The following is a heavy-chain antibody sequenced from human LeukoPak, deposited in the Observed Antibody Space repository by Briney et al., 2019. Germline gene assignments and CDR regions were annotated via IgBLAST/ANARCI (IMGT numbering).Heavy chain of an antibody. J-gene: IGHJ6*02. V-gene: IGHV3-7*03. Sequence: GGSLRLSCAASEFTFSSYWMSWVRQAPGKGLEWVANIKQDGSEKYYVDSVKGRFTISRDNAKNSLYLQMNSLRAEDTAVYYCARDGGYSSSWYWNYYYGMDVWGQGTTVTVSS. CDR3: ARDGGYSSSWYWNYYYGMDV. D-gene: IGHD6-13*01. CDR2: IKQDGSEK. CDR1: EFTFSSYW.